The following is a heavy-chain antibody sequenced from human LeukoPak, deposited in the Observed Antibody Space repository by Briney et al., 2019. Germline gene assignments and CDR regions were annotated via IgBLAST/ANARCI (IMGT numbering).Heavy chain of an antibody. CDR2: ISSSGSTR. CDR1: GGSFSGYY. J-gene: IGHJ4*02. V-gene: IGHV3-11*01. Sequence: LSLTCAVYGGSFSGYYWSWIRQPPGKGLEWISYISSSGSTRYCADSVKGRFTISRDNAKNSLYLQMNSLRAEDTAVYYCARRSGIAVAGAFDYWGQGTLVTVSS. D-gene: IGHD6-19*01. CDR3: ARRSGIAVAGAFDY.